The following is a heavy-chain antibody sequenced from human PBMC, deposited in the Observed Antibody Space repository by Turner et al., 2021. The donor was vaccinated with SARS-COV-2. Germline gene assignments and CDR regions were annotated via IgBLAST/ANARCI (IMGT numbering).Heavy chain of an antibody. D-gene: IGHD3-9*01. CDR1: GYTLTELS. CDR2: FDPEDGET. V-gene: IGHV1-24*01. CDR3: ATDDILTGYYTSFDY. J-gene: IGHJ4*02. Sequence: QVQLVQSGAEVKKPGASVNVSCKVSGYTLTELSMHWVRQAPGKGLEWMGGFDPEDGETISAQKFQGRVTMTGDTSTDTAYMELSSLRSEDTAVYYCATDDILTGYYTSFDYWGQGTLVTVSS.